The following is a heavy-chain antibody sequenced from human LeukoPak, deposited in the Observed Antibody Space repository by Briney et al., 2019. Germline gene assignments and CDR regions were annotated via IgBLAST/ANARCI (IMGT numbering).Heavy chain of an antibody. D-gene: IGHD3-9*01. Sequence: GGSLRLSCAASGFTFSSYSMNWVRQAPGKGLEWVSSVSSSGSYIYYADSVKGRFTISRDNAKNSLYLQMNSLRAEDTAVYYCARGGYFDWLGAFDIWGQGTMVTVSS. V-gene: IGHV3-21*01. CDR2: VSSSGSYI. CDR3: ARGGYFDWLGAFDI. CDR1: GFTFSSYS. J-gene: IGHJ3*02.